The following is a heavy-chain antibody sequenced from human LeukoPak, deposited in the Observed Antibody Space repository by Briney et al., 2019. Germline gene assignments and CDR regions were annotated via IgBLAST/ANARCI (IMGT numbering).Heavy chain of an antibody. CDR1: GFTASSNY. J-gene: IGHJ3*02. CDR2: IYSGGST. CDR3: ARYDSSGYFRHAFDI. D-gene: IGHD3-22*01. V-gene: IGHV3-66*01. Sequence: GGSLRLSCAASGFTASSNYMSWVRQVPGKGLEWVSLIYSGGSTYYADPVKGRFTISRDTSKNTLYLQMNSLRAEDTAVYYCARYDSSGYFRHAFDIWGQGTMVTVSS.